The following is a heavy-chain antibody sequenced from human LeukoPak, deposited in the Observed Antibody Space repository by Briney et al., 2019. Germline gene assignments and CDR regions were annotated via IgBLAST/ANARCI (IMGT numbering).Heavy chain of an antibody. CDR3: ARLVPPGGGDCTGSNCHTVYYFDY. J-gene: IGHJ4*02. CDR2: IYYSGRT. D-gene: IGHD2-15*01. V-gene: IGHV4-39*01. Sequence: PSETLSLTCSVSDGSIRSNNLYWGWIRQPPGKGLEWIRCIYYSGRTYYNPSLKGRVTISIDTSKNYFSLKLNSVTAADTAVYYCARLVPPGGGDCTGSNCHTVYYFDYWGQGTLVTVSS. CDR1: DGSIRSNNLY.